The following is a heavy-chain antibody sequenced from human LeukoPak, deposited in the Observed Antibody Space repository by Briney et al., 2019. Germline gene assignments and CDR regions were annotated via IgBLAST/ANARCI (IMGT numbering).Heavy chain of an antibody. J-gene: IGHJ5*02. CDR3: ASSMGGLRFTLRSDLHVRPNRFDP. V-gene: IGHV1-2*02. CDR1: GYTFTGYY. CDR2: INPNSGGT. Sequence: ASVKVSCKASGYTFTGYYMHWVRQAPGQGLEWMGWINPNSGGTNYAQKFQGRVTMTRETSNSTAYMELSRLRSDATAVYYCASSMGGLRFTLRSDLHVRPNRFDPWGQGTLVTVSS. D-gene: IGHD3-16*01.